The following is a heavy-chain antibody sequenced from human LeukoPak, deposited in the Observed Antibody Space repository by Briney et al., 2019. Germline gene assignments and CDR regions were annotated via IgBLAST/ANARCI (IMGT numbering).Heavy chain of an antibody. J-gene: IGHJ3*02. CDR2: IHYSGSS. V-gene: IGHV4-59*01. CDR1: GDSITSDF. Sequence: PSETLSLTCTVSGDSITSDFWGWIRQPPGKGLEWIGYIHYSGSSNNNASLKSRLTISPDTSKNQFSLKLTSVTAADTAVYYCARLGLAAPGSFDIWGQGTMVTFSS. D-gene: IGHD6-13*01. CDR3: ARLGLAAPGSFDI.